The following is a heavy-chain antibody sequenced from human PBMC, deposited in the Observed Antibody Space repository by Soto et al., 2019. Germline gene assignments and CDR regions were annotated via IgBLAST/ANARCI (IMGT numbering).Heavy chain of an antibody. Sequence: QVQLVESGGGVVQPGRSLRLSCAASGFTFSSCGMHWVRQAPGKGLEWVAVIWYDGSNKYYADSVKGRFTISRDNSKNTLYLQMNSLRAEDTAVYYCARDLSYGDYASPWGQGTLVTVSS. CDR2: IWYDGSNK. CDR1: GFTFSSCG. CDR3: ARDLSYGDYASP. J-gene: IGHJ5*02. D-gene: IGHD4-17*01. V-gene: IGHV3-33*01.